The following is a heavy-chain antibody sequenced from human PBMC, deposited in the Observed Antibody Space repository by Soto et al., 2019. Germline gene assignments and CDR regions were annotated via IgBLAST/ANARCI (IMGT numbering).Heavy chain of an antibody. CDR3: ARFLYCSGGSCQYYFDY. V-gene: IGHV5-51*01. CDR2: IYPGDSDT. Sequence: GESLKISCDGSGYSFTSYCIGLVLQMPGKGLDWMGIIYPGDSDTRYSPSFQGQVTISADKSISTAYLQWSSLKASDTAMYYCARFLYCSGGSCQYYFDYWGQGTLVTVS. J-gene: IGHJ4*02. CDR1: GYSFTSYC. D-gene: IGHD2-15*01.